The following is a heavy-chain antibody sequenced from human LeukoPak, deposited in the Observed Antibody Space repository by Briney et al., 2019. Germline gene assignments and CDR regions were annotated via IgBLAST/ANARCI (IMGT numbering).Heavy chain of an antibody. J-gene: IGHJ1*01. CDR2: ISGSGVTT. CDR1: GFTFSSYA. V-gene: IGHV3-23*01. CDR3: AKKVVVGATSPYSDFQD. Sequence: TGGSLRLSWVASGFTFSSYAMSWVRQAPGKGLDWVSAISGSGVTTHYAGSVKGRFSISRDNSKNTLYLQMNSLRAEDTALYYCAKKVVVGATSPYSDFQDWGQGTLVTVSS. D-gene: IGHD1-26*01.